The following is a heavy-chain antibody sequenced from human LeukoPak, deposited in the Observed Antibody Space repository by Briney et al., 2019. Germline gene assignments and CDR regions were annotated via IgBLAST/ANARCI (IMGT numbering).Heavy chain of an antibody. J-gene: IGHJ4*02. CDR3: ARDHPPHGPHYFDY. CDR1: GGSISSYY. V-gene: IGHV4-4*07. CDR2: IYTSGST. Sequence: SENLSRNCTVSGGSISSYYWGWIRQPAGKGLEGIGRIYTSGSTNYNPSLKSRVTMSVATSKNQCSLSLSSATAADTAVYYCARDHPPHGPHYFDYWGQGTLVTVSS.